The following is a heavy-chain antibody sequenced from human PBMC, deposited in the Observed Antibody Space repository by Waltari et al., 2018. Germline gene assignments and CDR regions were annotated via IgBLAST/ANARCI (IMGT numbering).Heavy chain of an antibody. D-gene: IGHD7-27*01. CDR2: ISWDGSRS. CDR3: AKDVNWGTSYYYYYIDV. Sequence: EVNLVESGGVVVQPGGSLRLSCAASGFTFDNYALNWFRQPLGRGLEWVSLISWDGSRSYYADSVKGRFIISRDNTKNSLYLQMNSLRVEDTALYYCAKDVNWGTSYYYYYIDVWGKGTTVTVSS. CDR1: GFTFDNYA. J-gene: IGHJ6*03. V-gene: IGHV3-43D*03.